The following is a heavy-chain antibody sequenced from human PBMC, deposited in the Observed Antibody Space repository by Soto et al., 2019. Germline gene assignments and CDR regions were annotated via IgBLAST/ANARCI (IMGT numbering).Heavy chain of an antibody. CDR1: GYTFTSYG. CDR2: ISANNGDT. V-gene: IGHV1-18*01. J-gene: IGHJ4*02. D-gene: IGHD6-13*01. CDR3: GRTPPRVTAAGLDC. Sequence: QVQLVQSGAEIKKPGASVRVSCKASGYTFTSYGINWVRQAPGQGLEWVGWISANNGDTNYAQNFQGRVTMTTDTATTTAYMDLGSLTSDDTAVYYCGRTPPRVTAAGLDCWGQGTLVTVSS.